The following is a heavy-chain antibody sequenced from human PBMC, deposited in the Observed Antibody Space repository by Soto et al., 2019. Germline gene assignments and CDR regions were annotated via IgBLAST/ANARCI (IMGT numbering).Heavy chain of an antibody. CDR3: AREDYYYDSSGYSYYFDY. D-gene: IGHD3-22*01. V-gene: IGHV3-33*01. CDR2: IWYDGSNK. J-gene: IGHJ4*02. Sequence: QGQLVESGGGVVQPGRSLRLSCAASGFTFSSYGMHWVRQAPGKGLEWVAVIWYDGSNKYYADSVKGRFTISRDNSKNTLYLQMNSLRAEDTAVYYCAREDYYYDSSGYSYYFDYWGQGTLVTVSS. CDR1: GFTFSSYG.